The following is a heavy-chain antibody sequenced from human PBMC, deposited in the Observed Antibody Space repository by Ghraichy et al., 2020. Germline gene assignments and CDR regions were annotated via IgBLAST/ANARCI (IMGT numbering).Heavy chain of an antibody. CDR3: ARDTHERIVGARDAFDI. D-gene: IGHD1-26*01. Sequence: SETLSLTCTVSGGSISSSSYYWGWIRQPPGKGLEWIGSIYYSGSTYYNPSLKSRVTISVDTSKNQFSLKLSSVIAADTAVYYCARDTHERIVGARDAFDIWGQGTMVTVSS. J-gene: IGHJ3*02. V-gene: IGHV4-39*02. CDR1: GGSISSSSYY. CDR2: IYYSGST.